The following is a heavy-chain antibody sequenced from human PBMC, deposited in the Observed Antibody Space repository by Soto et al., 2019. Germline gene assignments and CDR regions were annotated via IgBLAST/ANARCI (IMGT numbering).Heavy chain of an antibody. J-gene: IGHJ4*02. V-gene: IGHV4-30-4*02. CDR2: IYYSGST. Sequence: SDTLSLTCTVSGGSISSGDYYWSWIRQPPGKGLEWIGYIYYSGSTYYNPSLKSRVTISVDTSKNQFSLKLSSVTAADTAVYYCARDGEVVPAAMEGPSLDYWGQGTLVTVSS. CDR3: ARDGEVVPAAMEGPSLDY. D-gene: IGHD2-2*01. CDR1: GGSISSGDYY.